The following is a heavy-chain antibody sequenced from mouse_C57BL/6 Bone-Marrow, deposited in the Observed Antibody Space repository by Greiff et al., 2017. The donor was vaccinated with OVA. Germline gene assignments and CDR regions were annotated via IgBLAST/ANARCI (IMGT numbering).Heavy chain of an antibody. J-gene: IGHJ2*01. CDR2: IDPETGGT. CDR1: GYTFTDYE. D-gene: IGHD1-1*01. Sequence: QVQLQQPGAELVRPGASVTLSCKASGYTFTDYEMHWVKQTPVHGLEWIGAIDPETGGTAYNQKFKGKAILTADKSSSTAYMELRSLTSEDSAVYYCTRGYGSLFDYWGQGTTLTVSS. V-gene: IGHV1-15*01. CDR3: TRGYGSLFDY.